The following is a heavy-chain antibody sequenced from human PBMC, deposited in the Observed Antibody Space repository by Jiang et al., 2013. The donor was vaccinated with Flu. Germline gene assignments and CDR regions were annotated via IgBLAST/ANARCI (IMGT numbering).Heavy chain of an antibody. J-gene: IGHJ4*02. V-gene: IGHV4-59*02. Sequence: SGGSVTSHYWNWIRQSPGKGLEWIGFMYYTGQSDYNPSLKGRVTISLDTSKNQFSLKLNSMTAADTAIYYCARRDTARVSGFDYWGQGNPGHRLL. CDR1: GGSVTSHY. D-gene: IGHD5-18*01. CDR3: ARRDTARVSGFDY. CDR2: MYYTGQS.